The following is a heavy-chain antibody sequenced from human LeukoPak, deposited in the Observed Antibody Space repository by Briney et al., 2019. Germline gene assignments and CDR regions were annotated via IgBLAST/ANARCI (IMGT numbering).Heavy chain of an antibody. D-gene: IGHD3-10*01. V-gene: IGHV3-30*18. CDR1: GFTFSDYG. CDR2: ISYDGGNK. Sequence: GGSLRLSCAASGFTFSDYGMHWVRKAPGKGLEWVALISYDGGNKSYADSVRDRFTISRDNSKNTLFLQMNSLRIEDTAVYYCAKVFEVRGARRPKDYWGQGTLVIVSS. CDR3: AKVFEVRGARRPKDY. J-gene: IGHJ4*02.